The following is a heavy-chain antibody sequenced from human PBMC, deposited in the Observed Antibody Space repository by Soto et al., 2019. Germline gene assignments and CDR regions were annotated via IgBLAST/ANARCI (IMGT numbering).Heavy chain of an antibody. D-gene: IGHD2-2*01. CDR2: ISGSGGNT. CDR1: GSTFSSYA. J-gene: IGHJ5*02. V-gene: IGHV3-23*01. CDR3: AKAYRTYCSTTSCPLDP. Sequence: PGGSLRLSCAASGSTFSSYAMNWVRQAPGKGLEWVSGISGSGGNTYYADSVKGRFTISRDYSKNTLSLQMNSLRAEDTAVYYCAKAYRTYCSTTSCPLDPWGQGTLVTVSS.